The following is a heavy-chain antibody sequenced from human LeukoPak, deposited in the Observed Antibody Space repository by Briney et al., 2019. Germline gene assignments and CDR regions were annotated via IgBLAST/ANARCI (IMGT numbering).Heavy chain of an antibody. CDR3: AKELLTSPTAEDAFDI. CDR2: ISISSTYI. D-gene: IGHD1-14*01. Sequence: GGSLRLSCAASGFTLSTYSMNWVRQAPGKGLEWVSSISISSTYIYYADSVKGRFTISRDNAKNSLYLQMNSLRAEDTAVYYCAKELLTSPTAEDAFDIWGQGTMVTVSS. J-gene: IGHJ3*02. V-gene: IGHV3-21*01. CDR1: GFTLSTYS.